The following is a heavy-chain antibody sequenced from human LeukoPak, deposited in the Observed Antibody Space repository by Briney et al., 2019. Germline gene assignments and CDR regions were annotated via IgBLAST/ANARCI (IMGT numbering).Heavy chain of an antibody. CDR3: ARFSLYDNSGYYSWLLDF. D-gene: IGHD3-22*01. V-gene: IGHV3-7*01. J-gene: IGHJ4*02. Sequence: GGSLRLFCAASGFTFSTSWMSWVRQAPGKGLEWVANIQQDGSAKYYVDSVKGRFTISRDNAKNSLYLQMNSLRAEDTAVYYCARFSLYDNSGYYSWLLDFWGQGTLVTVSS. CDR1: GFTFSTSW. CDR2: IQQDGSAK.